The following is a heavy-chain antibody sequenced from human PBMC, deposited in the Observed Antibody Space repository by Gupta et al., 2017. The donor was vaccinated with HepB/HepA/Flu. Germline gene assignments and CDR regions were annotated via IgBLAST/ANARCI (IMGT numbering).Heavy chain of an antibody. CDR3: ARSLERKTFDI. Sequence: EVQLVDSGGGLFEPGGSLRLSCAASGLPFSSYSMHWVRQAPGRGLEWVSSISRFSDYIFHADSIKGRFTISRDNAKNSLYLQMNSLRAEDTAVYYCARSLERKTFDIWGQGTMVAVSS. CDR1: GLPFSSYS. CDR2: ISRFSDYI. V-gene: IGHV3-21*01. J-gene: IGHJ3*02. D-gene: IGHD5-24*01.